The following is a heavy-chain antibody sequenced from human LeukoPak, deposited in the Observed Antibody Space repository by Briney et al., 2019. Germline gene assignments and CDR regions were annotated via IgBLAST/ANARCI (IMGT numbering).Heavy chain of an antibody. CDR2: IYPGVSDT. J-gene: IGHJ4*02. CDR3: ARHGSGSGTYRSFDS. V-gene: IGHV5-51*01. D-gene: IGHD3-10*01. Sequence: GESLKISCRVSGYSFTTYWIGWVRQMPGKGLEWMGIIYPGVSDTTYSPSFQGQVTISADKSINTAYLQWSSLKASDTAMYYCARHGSGSGTYRSFDSWGQGTLVTVSS. CDR1: GYSFTTYW.